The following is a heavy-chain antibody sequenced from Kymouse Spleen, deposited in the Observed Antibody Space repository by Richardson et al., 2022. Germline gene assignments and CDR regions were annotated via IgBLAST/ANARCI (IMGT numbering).Heavy chain of an antibody. Sequence: QVQLQQWGAGLLKPSETLSLTCAVYGGSFSGYYWSWIRQPPGKGLEWIGEINHSGSTNYNPSLKSRVTISVDTSKNQFSLKLSSVTAADTAVYYCARGGIAARRGYYFDYWGQGTLVTVSS. D-gene: IGHD6-6*01. CDR1: GGSFSGYY. CDR3: ARGGIAARRGYYFDY. CDR2: INHSGST. V-gene: IGHV4-34*01. J-gene: IGHJ4*02.